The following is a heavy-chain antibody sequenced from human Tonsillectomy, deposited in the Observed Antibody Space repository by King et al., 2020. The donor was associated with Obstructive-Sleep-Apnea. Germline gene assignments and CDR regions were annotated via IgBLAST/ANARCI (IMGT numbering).Heavy chain of an antibody. CDR3: ARDRAALGSGXPPGXDX. CDR1: GFTFSSYS. Sequence: VQLVESGGGLVKPGGSLRLSCAASGFTFSSYSMNWVRQAPGKGLEWVSSISSSSSYIYYADSVKGRFTISRDNAKNSLYLQMNSLRAEDTAVYYCARDRAALGSGXPPGXDXWGQGTTVTVSS. D-gene: IGHD6-19*01. J-gene: IGHJ6*02. V-gene: IGHV3-21*01. CDR2: ISSSSSYI.